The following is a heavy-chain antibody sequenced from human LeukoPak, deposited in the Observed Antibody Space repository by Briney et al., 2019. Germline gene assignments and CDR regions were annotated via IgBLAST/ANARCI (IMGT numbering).Heavy chain of an antibody. J-gene: IGHJ4*02. CDR3: TIDLMTGFSSGWRFGY. V-gene: IGHV3-23*01. CDR1: GLTFKNFA. Sequence: PGGSLRLSCAASGLTFKNFAMSWVRKAPGKGLEWLAVTSGDEDSTHYADSVRGHFVISTDNSKNTLFLHMNSLRAEDTAVYYCTIDLMTGFSSGWRFGYWGQGTLVTVSS. D-gene: IGHD6-19*01. CDR2: TSGDEDST.